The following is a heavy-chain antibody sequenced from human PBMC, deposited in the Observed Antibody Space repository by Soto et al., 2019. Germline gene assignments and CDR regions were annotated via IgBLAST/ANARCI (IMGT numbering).Heavy chain of an antibody. D-gene: IGHD4-17*01. CDR3: ARRYGDYFDF. Sequence: QVQLQESGPGLVKPSETLSLTCTVSVGSISSYYWSWIRQPPGKGLEWIGYIYYSGGTNYNPSLKSRVTISVATSKNQFSLKLSSVTAADTAVYYCARRYGDYFDFWGQGTLVTVSS. CDR1: VGSISSYY. V-gene: IGHV4-59*08. CDR2: IYYSGGT. J-gene: IGHJ4*02.